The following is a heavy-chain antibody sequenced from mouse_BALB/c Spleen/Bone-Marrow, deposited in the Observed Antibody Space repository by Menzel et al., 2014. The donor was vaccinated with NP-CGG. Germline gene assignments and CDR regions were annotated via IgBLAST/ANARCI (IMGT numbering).Heavy chain of an antibody. CDR3: ARDYYGFFAY. CDR2: IRNKANGYTT. J-gene: IGHJ3*01. V-gene: IGHV7-3*02. D-gene: IGHD1-2*01. Sequence: EVKLVGSGGGLVQPGGSLRLSCATSGFTFTDYYMSWVRQPPGKALGWLGFIRNKANGYTTEYSASVKGRFTISRDNSQSILYLQMNTLRAEDSATYYCARDYYGFFAYWGQGTLVTVSA. CDR1: GFTFTDYY.